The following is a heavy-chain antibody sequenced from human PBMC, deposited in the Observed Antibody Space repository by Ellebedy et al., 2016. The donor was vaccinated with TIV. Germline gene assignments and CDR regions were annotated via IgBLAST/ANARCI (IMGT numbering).Heavy chain of an antibody. J-gene: IGHJ6*02. CDR3: VRGSSIYAMDV. V-gene: IGHV3-74*01. Sequence: GGSLRLXCAASGFTFSSYWMHWVRQAPGKGLVRVSRVNHDGSNTLYADSVKGRFTISRDNAKNTLYLQMNSLRAEDTAVYFCVRGSSIYAMDVWGQGTTVTVSS. CDR1: GFTFSSYW. CDR2: VNHDGSNT. D-gene: IGHD2-2*01.